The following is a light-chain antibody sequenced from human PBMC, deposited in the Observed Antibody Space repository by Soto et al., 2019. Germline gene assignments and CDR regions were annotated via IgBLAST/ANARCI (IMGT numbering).Light chain of an antibody. CDR1: QSVSNN. CDR2: YAS. V-gene: IGKV3-15*01. J-gene: IGKJ5*01. CDR3: KQYNYWPPIC. Sequence: EVMMTQSPATLSVSPGERATLSCRASQSVSNNIAWYQQKPGQAPRLLIYYASTRATGVPARYSGSGSGTEFTLTINSLLAEDLALYCCKQYNYWPPICFGQGTRLAIK.